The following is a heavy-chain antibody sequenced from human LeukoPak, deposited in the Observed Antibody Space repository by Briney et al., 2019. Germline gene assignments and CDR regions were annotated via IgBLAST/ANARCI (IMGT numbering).Heavy chain of an antibody. V-gene: IGHV3-23*01. D-gene: IGHD3-9*01. CDR2: ISGSGGST. J-gene: IGHJ4*02. Sequence: GASLRLSCATSGSTFSSYAMSWVRQAPGKGLEWVSAISGSGGSTYYADSVKGRFTISRDNSKNTLYLQMNSLRAEDTAVYYCAKAYYDILTGYFPPDYWGQGTLVTVSS. CDR3: AKAYYDILTGYFPPDY. CDR1: GSTFSSYA.